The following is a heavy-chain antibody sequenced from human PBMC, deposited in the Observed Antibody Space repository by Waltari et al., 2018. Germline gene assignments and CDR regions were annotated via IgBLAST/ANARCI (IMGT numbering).Heavy chain of an antibody. D-gene: IGHD3-22*01. Sequence: EVQLVESGGGLVQPGGSLRLSCVASGFTFSSHSMHWVRQAPGKGLVWLSRINSDGTNTRYADSVKGRFTISRDNAKNTLYMQMNSLRAEDTAVYYCARGLSSGIADYWGQGTPVTVSS. J-gene: IGHJ4*02. CDR1: GFTFSSHS. CDR3: ARGLSSGIADY. CDR2: INSDGTNT. V-gene: IGHV3-74*01.